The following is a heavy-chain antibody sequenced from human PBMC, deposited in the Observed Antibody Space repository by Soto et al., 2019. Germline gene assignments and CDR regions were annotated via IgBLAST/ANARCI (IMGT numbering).Heavy chain of an antibody. D-gene: IGHD3-10*01. CDR1: GFTFSSYA. CDR3: AKVQITMVRGVIISPFDY. V-gene: IGHV3-23*01. CDR2: ISGSGGST. J-gene: IGHJ4*02. Sequence: GGSLRLSCAASGFTFSSYAMSWVRQAPGKGLEWVSAISGSGGSTYYADSVKGRFTISRDNSKNTLYLQMNSLRAEDTAVYYCAKVQITMVRGVIISPFDYWGQGTLVTVSS.